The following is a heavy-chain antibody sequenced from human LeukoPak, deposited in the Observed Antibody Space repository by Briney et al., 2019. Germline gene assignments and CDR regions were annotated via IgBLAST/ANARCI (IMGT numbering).Heavy chain of an antibody. CDR3: VKDLGSAITSALALDV. CDR1: GFTFSSFA. J-gene: IGHJ6*02. V-gene: IGHV3-23*01. D-gene: IGHD2-15*01. CDR2: ISGSAGST. Sequence: GGSLRLSCAASGFTFSSFAMSWVRQAPGKGLEWVSAISGSAGSTYYADSVKGRFTISRDNRKNLLHLQMNSLRPDDSAVYYCVKDLGSAITSALALDVWGQGTTVTVSS.